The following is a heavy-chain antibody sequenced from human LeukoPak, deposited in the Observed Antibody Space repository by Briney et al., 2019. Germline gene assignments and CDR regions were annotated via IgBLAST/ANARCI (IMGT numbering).Heavy chain of an antibody. CDR1: VGSISSTSYY. CDR3: ARLLRVGYCSTTTCNWFDP. CDR2: IYYSGST. Sequence: PSETLSLTCVVSVGSISSTSYYWGWIRQPPGKGLEWIGSIYYSGSTYYSPSLKSRVTISVDTSKNQFSLKLSSVTAADTAVYYCARLLRVGYCSTTTCNWFDPWGQGTLVTVSS. V-gene: IGHV4-39*07. J-gene: IGHJ5*02. D-gene: IGHD2-2*03.